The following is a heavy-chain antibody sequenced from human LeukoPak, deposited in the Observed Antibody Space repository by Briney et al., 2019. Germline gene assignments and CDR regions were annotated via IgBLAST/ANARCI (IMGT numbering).Heavy chain of an antibody. D-gene: IGHD2-2*01. Sequence: PSETLSLTCTVSGGSISSYYWSWIRQPPGKGLEWIGYIYYSGSTNYNPSLKSRVTISVDTSKNQFSLKLSSVTAADTAVYYCASSDIVVVPAATYFDHWGQGTLVTVSS. CDR3: ASSDIVVVPAATYFDH. CDR1: GGSISSYY. CDR2: IYYSGST. V-gene: IGHV4-59*08. J-gene: IGHJ4*02.